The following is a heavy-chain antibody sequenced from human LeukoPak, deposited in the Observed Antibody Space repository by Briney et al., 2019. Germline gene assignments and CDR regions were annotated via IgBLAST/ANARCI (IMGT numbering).Heavy chain of an antibody. CDR3: TRSDIVVVPAANFY. CDR2: IIPIFGTA. J-gene: IGHJ4*02. CDR1: GGTFSSYA. Sequence: SVKVSCKASGGTFSSYAISWVRQAPGQGLEWMGGIIPIFGTANYAQKFQGRVTVTADESTSTAYMELSSLRSEDTAVYYCTRSDIVVVPAANFYWGQGTLVTVSS. V-gene: IGHV1-69*01. D-gene: IGHD2-2*01.